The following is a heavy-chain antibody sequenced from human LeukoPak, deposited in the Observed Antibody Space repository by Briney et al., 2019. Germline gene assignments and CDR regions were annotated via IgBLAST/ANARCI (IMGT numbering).Heavy chain of an antibody. CDR3: ARDKWAGYSSGWYGD. V-gene: IGHV3-7*01. CDR1: GFTFSSYW. CDR2: IKQDGSEK. J-gene: IGHJ4*02. Sequence: PGGSLRLSCAAYGFTFSSYWMSWVRQAPGKGLEWVANIKQDGSEKYYVDSVKGRFTISRDNAKNSLYLQMNSLRAEDTAVYYCARDKWAGYSSGWYGDWGQGTLVTVSS. D-gene: IGHD6-19*01.